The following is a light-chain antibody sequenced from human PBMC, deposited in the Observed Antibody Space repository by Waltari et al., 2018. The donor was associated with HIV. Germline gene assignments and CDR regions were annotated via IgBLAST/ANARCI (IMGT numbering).Light chain of an antibody. J-gene: IGKJ4*01. Sequence: EIVLTQSPDTLSFSPGERATLSCTASQSVTSGYLAWYQQKPGRTPRLVISGASSRATGIPDRFSGSGSGTHFTLTINGVEPEDFAVYFCQQYATSPELTFGGGTQLDIK. CDR2: GAS. CDR1: QSVTSGY. V-gene: IGKV3-20*01. CDR3: QQYATSPELT.